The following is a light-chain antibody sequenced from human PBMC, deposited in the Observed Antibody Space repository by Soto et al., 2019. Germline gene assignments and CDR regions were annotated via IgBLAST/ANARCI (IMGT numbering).Light chain of an antibody. CDR2: ATS. CDR3: QQSFTTPRT. J-gene: IGKJ1*01. V-gene: IGKV1-39*01. Sequence: DIQLTQSPSSLSASVGDRLTVTCRGSQSISTFLNWYQQKPGKAPKVLIFATSSLQSGVPSRFSGSGSGTDFTITISSLQPEDFATYYCQQSFTTPRTFGQGTKVDIK. CDR1: QSISTF.